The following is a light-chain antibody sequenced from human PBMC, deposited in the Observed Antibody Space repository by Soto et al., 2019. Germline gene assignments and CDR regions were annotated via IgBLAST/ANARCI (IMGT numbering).Light chain of an antibody. CDR2: GGS. CDR1: ESIRSD. Sequence: EIVMTQSPDILSVPPGDRATLSCRASESIRSDLAWYQQKPGQAPRLLIFGGSIRAADIPARFSGSGSGTEFTLTIGTLQSEDFAIYYCQQYHDSPTITFGQGTRLETK. J-gene: IGKJ5*01. CDR3: QQYHDSPTIT. V-gene: IGKV3-15*01.